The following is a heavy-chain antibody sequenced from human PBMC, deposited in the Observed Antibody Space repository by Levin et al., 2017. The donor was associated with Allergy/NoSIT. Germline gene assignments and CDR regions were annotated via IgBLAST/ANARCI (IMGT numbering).Heavy chain of an antibody. CDR1: GFTFSSYW. CDR2: INSDGSST. J-gene: IGHJ4*02. CDR3: AKGGGKVFDY. V-gene: IGHV3-74*01. D-gene: IGHD3-16*01. Sequence: GSLRLSCAASGFTFSSYWMHWVRQAPGKGLVWVSRINSDGSSTSYADSVKGRVTISRDNAKNTLYLQMNSLRVEDTAVYYCAKGGGKVFDYWGQGTLVTVSS.